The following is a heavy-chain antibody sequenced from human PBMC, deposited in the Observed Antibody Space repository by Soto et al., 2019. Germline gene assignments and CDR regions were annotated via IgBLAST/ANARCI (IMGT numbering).Heavy chain of an antibody. CDR1: GGSISSYY. V-gene: IGHV4-59*08. Sequence: PSETLSLTCTVSGGSISSYYWSWIRQPPGKGLEWIGYIYYNVNTNYNPSLKSRVTISVDTSKNQFSLKVNSVTAADTAVYYCARITCGGDCYAPGLTEIDPWGQGTLVTVSS. CDR3: ARITCGGDCYAPGLTEIDP. J-gene: IGHJ5*02. CDR2: IYYNVNT. D-gene: IGHD2-21*02.